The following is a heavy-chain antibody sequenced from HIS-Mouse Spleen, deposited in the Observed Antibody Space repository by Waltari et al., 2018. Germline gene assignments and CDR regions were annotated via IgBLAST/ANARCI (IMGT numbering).Heavy chain of an antibody. CDR2: INHIGST. D-gene: IGHD1-20*01. J-gene: IGHJ3*02. CDR3: ARWRYNNAFDI. CDR1: GGSFSGYY. Sequence: QVQLQQWGAGLLKPSETLSLTCAVYGGSFSGYYWSWIRQPPGKGLEWFGEINHIGSTHYTPSLKGRVTITVDTSKNQFSLKLSYVTAAETAVYYCARWRYNNAFDIWGQGTMVTVSS. V-gene: IGHV4-34*01.